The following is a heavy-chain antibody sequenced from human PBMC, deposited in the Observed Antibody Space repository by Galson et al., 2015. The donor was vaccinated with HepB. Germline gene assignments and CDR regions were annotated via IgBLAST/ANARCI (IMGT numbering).Heavy chain of an antibody. J-gene: IGHJ3*01. CDR3: ARGRAYCPGGVCYFPGPDDAFDL. CDR1: GYTFTSYD. CDR2: MNPNSGNT. V-gene: IGHV1-8*01. D-gene: IGHD2-8*02. Sequence: SVKVSCKASGYTFTSYDLNWVRQATGQGLEWMGWMNPNSGNTGYAQKFQGSVTMTRNTSITTAYMELSSLRSEDTAVYYCARGRAYCPGGVCYFPGPDDAFDLWGQGTMVTVSS.